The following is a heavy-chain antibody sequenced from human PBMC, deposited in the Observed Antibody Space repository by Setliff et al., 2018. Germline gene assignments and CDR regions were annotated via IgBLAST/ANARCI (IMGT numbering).Heavy chain of an antibody. V-gene: IGHV3-49*04. CDR2: IRSKAYGGTT. CDR1: GFTFGDYA. CDR3: TRGPPAAAGTGFLKN. Sequence: GGSLSLSCTASGFTFGDYAMSWVRQAPGKGLEWVGFIRSKAYGGTTEYAASVKGRFTISRDDSKSIAYLQTNSLKTEDTAVYYCTRGPPAAAGTGFLKNWGQGTLVTVSS. J-gene: IGHJ4*02. D-gene: IGHD6-13*01.